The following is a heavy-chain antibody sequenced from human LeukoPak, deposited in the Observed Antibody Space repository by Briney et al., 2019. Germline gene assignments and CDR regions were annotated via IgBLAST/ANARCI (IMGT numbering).Heavy chain of an antibody. CDR1: GFTFSSYA. J-gene: IGHJ4*02. V-gene: IGHV3-23*01. Sequence: GGSLRLSCAASGFTFSSYAMSRVRQAPGKGLEWVSAISGSGGSTNYADSVKGRFTISRDNAKNSVYLQMNSLRAEDTAVYYCAREPTVTTFGYWGQGTLVTVSS. CDR2: ISGSGGST. D-gene: IGHD4-17*01. CDR3: AREPTVTTFGY.